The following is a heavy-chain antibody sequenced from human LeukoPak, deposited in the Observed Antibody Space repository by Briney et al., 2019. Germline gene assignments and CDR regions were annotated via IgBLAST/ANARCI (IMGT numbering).Heavy chain of an antibody. CDR1: GFTFSSYE. V-gene: IGHV3-48*03. Sequence: GGSLRLSCAASGFTFSSYEMNWIRQAPGKGLQWVSVISSSGTTINYADSVKGRFTISRDNAKNSLYLQMNSLRAEDTAVYYCARKCCSTTSCLFDNWGQGTLVTVSS. CDR3: ARKCCSTTSCLFDN. J-gene: IGHJ4*02. CDR2: ISSSGTTI. D-gene: IGHD2-2*01.